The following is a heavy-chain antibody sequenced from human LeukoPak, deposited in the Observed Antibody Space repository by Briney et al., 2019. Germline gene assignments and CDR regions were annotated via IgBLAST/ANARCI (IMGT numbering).Heavy chain of an antibody. D-gene: IGHD6-6*01. J-gene: IGHJ5*02. CDR2: IKQDGSEK. CDR1: GFTFSSYG. CDR3: ARVTGIAARRWFDP. Sequence: PGGSLRLSCAASGFTFSSYGMHWVRQAPGKGLEWVANIKQDGSEKYYVDSVKGRFTTSRDNAKNSLYLQMNSLRAEDTAVYYCARVTGIAARRWFDPWGQGTLVTVSS. V-gene: IGHV3-7*03.